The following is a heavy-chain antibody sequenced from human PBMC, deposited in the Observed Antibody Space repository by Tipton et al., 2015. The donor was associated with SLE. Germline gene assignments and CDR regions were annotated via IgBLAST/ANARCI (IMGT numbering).Heavy chain of an antibody. Sequence: TLSLTCTVSGGSITIGGNYYWSWIRQQPGKGLEWIGFSYYSGSTYYNPSLQSRVTISVDTSENQFSLRLTSVTAADTAVYYCARGMVTWRGAIVGVDVWGQGTTVNVSS. CDR1: GGSITIGGNYY. J-gene: IGHJ6*02. D-gene: IGHD2-21*02. V-gene: IGHV4-31*03. CDR3: ARGMVTWRGAIVGVDV. CDR2: SYYSGST.